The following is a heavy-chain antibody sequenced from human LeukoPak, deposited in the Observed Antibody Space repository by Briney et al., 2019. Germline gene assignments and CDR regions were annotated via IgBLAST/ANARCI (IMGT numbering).Heavy chain of an antibody. D-gene: IGHD1-26*01. CDR1: GFSFNDHG. CDR3: AREHSGTYCLDY. V-gene: IGHV3-20*04. Sequence: PGGSLRLSCVKSGFSFNDHGMSWVRQSPGKGLEWVAEIIWTGLKTRYADSVKGRFTISRDDAENSLHLQMSSLRAEDTGLYFCAREHSGTYCLDYWGQGALVTVS. CDR2: IIWTGLKT. J-gene: IGHJ4*02.